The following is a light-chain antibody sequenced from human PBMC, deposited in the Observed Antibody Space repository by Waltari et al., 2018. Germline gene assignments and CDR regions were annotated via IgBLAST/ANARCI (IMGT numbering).Light chain of an antibody. CDR1: SGHSSNV. CDR3: QTGGHGTWV. Sequence: QLVLTQSPSASASLGASVQLTCTLSSGHSSNVIAWLQQQPEKGPRYWMKVNSDGSHSKGDGIPYRFSGSSSGTERYLPISSLQSEDEADYYCQTGGHGTWVFGGGTKLTVL. V-gene: IGLV4-69*01. J-gene: IGLJ3*02. CDR2: VNSDGSH.